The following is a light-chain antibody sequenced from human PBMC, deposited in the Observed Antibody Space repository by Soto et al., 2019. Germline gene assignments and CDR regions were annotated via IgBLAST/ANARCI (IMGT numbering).Light chain of an antibody. CDR1: QGISSA. J-gene: IGKJ4*01. Sequence: AIQLTQSPSSLSASVGDRVTVTCRASQGISSALAWYQQEPGKAPKLLFYDASSLQSGVPSRFSGSGSGTDFTLTISSLQPEDSATYYCQQFYSDTLTFGGGTKVEIK. CDR3: QQFYSDTLT. V-gene: IGKV1-13*02. CDR2: DAS.